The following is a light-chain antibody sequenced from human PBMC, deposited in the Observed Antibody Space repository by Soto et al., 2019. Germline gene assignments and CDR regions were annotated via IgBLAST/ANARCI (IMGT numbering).Light chain of an antibody. CDR1: KNDIGVYDF. Sequence: HSVRTQPPSASGSPGQSVTISCTGTKNDIGVYDFVSWYQHHPGKAPRLIIYEVVQRPSGVPDRFSGSKPGNTASLTVSGLQAADEADYFCKSYAGSNPYVFGSGTKVTVL. J-gene: IGLJ1*01. CDR2: EVV. V-gene: IGLV2-8*01. CDR3: KSYAGSNPYV.